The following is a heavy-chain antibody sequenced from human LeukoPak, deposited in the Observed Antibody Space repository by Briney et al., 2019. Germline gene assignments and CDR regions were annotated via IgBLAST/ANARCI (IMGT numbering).Heavy chain of an antibody. CDR1: GINFRSSG. J-gene: IGHJ4*02. Sequence: PGGSLRLSCAASGINFRSSGMHWVRQAPGKGLEWVTFIQNDGSDKSYAASVQGRFTISRDNSKNTVYLHMNSLRADDTALYYCAREGGRAAPGRFDYGGQGTLVTVSS. CDR3: AREGGRAAPGRFDY. V-gene: IGHV3-30*02. CDR2: IQNDGSDK. D-gene: IGHD6-13*01.